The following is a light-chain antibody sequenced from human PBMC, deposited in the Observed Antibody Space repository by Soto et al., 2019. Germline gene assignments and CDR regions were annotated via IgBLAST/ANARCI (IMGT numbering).Light chain of an antibody. CDR2: DVS. CDR1: SSDVGGYKY. V-gene: IGLV2-14*01. CDR3: YSYTTSGTYV. Sequence: QSVLTQPVSVSGSPGQSIAISCTGTSSDVGGYKYVSWYQQHPAKVPKLMIYDVSNRPSGVSDRFSGSKSGNTASLTISGLQAEDEADYYCYSYTTSGTYVFGTGTKVTVL. J-gene: IGLJ1*01.